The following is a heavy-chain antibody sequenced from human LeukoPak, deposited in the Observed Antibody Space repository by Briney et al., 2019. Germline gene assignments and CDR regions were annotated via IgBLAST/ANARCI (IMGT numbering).Heavy chain of an antibody. CDR2: VSSTTSP. Sequence: SETLSLTCTVSGASITSRFWTWVRQPPGKGLEWLGYVSSTTSPTYNPSLESRVTMSLDTSKGQFSLRLASMTAADTAIYYCASDFTQGGGLLEDWGPGTLVVVSS. D-gene: IGHD3-3*01. CDR3: ASDFTQGGGLLED. CDR1: GASITSRF. V-gene: IGHV4-59*11. J-gene: IGHJ4*02.